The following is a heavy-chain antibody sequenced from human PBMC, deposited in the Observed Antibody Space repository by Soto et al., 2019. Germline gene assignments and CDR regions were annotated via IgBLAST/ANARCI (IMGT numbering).Heavy chain of an antibody. V-gene: IGHV3-48*02. J-gene: IGHJ4*02. CDR3: AREGRYGSGSFYFDY. D-gene: IGHD3-10*01. CDR1: GFTFSSYS. CDR2: ISSSSSTI. Sequence: EVQLVESVGGLVQPGGSLRLSCAASGFTFSSYSMNWVRQAPGKGLEWVSYISSSSSTIYYADSVKGRFTISRDNAKNSLYLQMNSLRDEDTAVYYCAREGRYGSGSFYFDYWGQGTLVTVSS.